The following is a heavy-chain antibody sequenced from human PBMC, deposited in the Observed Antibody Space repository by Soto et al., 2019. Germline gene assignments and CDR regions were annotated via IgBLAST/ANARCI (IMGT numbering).Heavy chain of an antibody. CDR2: IKQDGSEK. J-gene: IGHJ3*02. CDR3: ARDLGEFGAFDI. CDR1: GFNFSSYW. V-gene: IGHV3-7*01. D-gene: IGHD3-10*01. Sequence: GGSLRLSCAASGFNFSSYWMSWVRQAPGKGLEWVANIKQDGSEKYYVDSVKGRFTISRDNAKNSLYLQMNSLRAEDTAVYYCARDLGEFGAFDIWGQGTMVTVSS.